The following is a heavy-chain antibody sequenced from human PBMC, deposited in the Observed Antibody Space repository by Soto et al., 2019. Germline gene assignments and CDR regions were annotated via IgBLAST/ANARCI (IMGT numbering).Heavy chain of an antibody. Sequence: GGSLRLSCSASGFTFSSSAMHWVRQAPGKGLEYVSAISSNGGSTYYADSIKGRFTISRDNSKNTLYLQMSSLRAEVTAVYYCVRSGYLRLDGFDIWGQGTMVTVSS. D-gene: IGHD5-12*01. CDR2: ISSNGGST. V-gene: IGHV3-64D*08. J-gene: IGHJ3*02. CDR1: GFTFSSSA. CDR3: VRSGYLRLDGFDI.